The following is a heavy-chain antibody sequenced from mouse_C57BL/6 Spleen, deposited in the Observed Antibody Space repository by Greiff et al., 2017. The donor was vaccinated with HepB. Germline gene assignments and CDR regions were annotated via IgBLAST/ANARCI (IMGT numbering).Heavy chain of an antibody. V-gene: IGHV1-80*01. J-gene: IGHJ2*01. CDR1: GYAFSSYW. Sequence: QVQLKESGAELVKPGASVKISCKASGYAFSSYWMNWVKQRPGKGLEWIGQIYPGDGDTNYNGKFKGKATLTADKSSSTAYMQLSSLTSEDSAVYFCARGAITTVVAYYFDYWGQGTTLTVSS. D-gene: IGHD1-1*01. CDR3: ARGAITTVVAYYFDY. CDR2: IYPGDGDT.